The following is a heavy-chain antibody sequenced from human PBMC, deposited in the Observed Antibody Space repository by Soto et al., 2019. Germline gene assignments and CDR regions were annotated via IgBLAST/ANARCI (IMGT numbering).Heavy chain of an antibody. V-gene: IGHV4-34*01. D-gene: IGHD3-10*01. CDR1: GGSFSGYY. J-gene: IGHJ5*02. CDR2: INHSGST. Sequence: PSETLSLTCAVYGGSFSGYYWSWIRQPPGKGLGWIGEINHSGSTNYNPSLKSRVTISVDTSKNQFSLKLSSVTAADTAVYYRARGNQYYYGSGSYYNNWFDPWGQGTLVTVSS. CDR3: ARGNQYYYGSGSYYNNWFDP.